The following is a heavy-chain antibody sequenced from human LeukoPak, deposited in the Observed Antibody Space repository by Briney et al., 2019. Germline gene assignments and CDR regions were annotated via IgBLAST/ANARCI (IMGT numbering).Heavy chain of an antibody. D-gene: IGHD3-22*01. CDR2: ISSSSSTI. V-gene: IGHV3-48*01. CDR1: GFTFSSYS. J-gene: IGHJ6*02. CDR3: ARDYYDSSGYYVYYYYYGMDV. Sequence: GGSLRLSCAASGFTFSSYSMNWVRQAPGKGLEWVSYISSSSSTIYYADSVKGRFTISRDNAKNSLYLQMNSLRAEDTAVYYCARDYYDSSGYYVYYYYYGMDVWGQGTTVTVSS.